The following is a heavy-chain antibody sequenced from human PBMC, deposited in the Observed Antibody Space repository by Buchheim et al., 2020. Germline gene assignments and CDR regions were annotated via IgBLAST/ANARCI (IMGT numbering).Heavy chain of an antibody. CDR2: IGVGGDT. D-gene: IGHD1-7*01. Sequence: EVQLVESGGGLVEPGGSLRLSCAASGFTFSNYEMHWVRQVIGKGLEWVSTIGVGGDTYYPGSVKGRFTISRATAKNSLYLQMNSLRAGDTAVYYCSRGAGELELRTMDVWGQGTT. V-gene: IGHV3-13*04. J-gene: IGHJ6*02. CDR3: SRGAGELELRTMDV. CDR1: GFTFSNYE.